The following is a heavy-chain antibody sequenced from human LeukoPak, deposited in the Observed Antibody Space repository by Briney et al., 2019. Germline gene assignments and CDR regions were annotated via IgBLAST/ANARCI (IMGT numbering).Heavy chain of an antibody. CDR1: GYTFTSYD. D-gene: IGHD4-23*01. CDR3: ARGAPPAAVVTPLGYFDY. J-gene: IGHJ4*02. CDR2: MNPNSGNT. V-gene: IGHV1-8*01. Sequence: ASVKVSCKASGYTFTSYDINWVRQATGQGLEWMGWMNPNSGNTGYAQKFQGRVTMTRDTSISTAYMELSSLRSEDTAVYYCARGAPPAAVVTPLGYFDYWGQGTLVTVSS.